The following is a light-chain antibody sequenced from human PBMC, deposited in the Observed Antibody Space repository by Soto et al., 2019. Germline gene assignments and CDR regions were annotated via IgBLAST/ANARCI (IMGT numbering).Light chain of an antibody. CDR2: GNS. V-gene: IGLV1-40*01. CDR3: QSYYSSLSGWV. Sequence: QSVLTQPPSVSGAPGQRVTISCTGSSSNIGAGYDVHWYQQLPGKAPKLLIYGNSNRPSGVPDRFSGSKSGTSASLAITGRRAEDEADYYCQSYYSSLSGWVFGGGTKLTVL. CDR1: SSNIGAGYD. J-gene: IGLJ3*02.